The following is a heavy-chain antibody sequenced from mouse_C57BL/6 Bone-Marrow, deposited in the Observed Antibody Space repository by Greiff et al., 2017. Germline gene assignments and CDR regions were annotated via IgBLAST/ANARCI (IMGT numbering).Heavy chain of an antibody. D-gene: IGHD2-3*01. CDR3: ARSYDGYDAWLAY. CDR2: IHPNSGST. J-gene: IGHJ3*01. Sequence: VQLQQPGAELVKPGASVKLSCKASGYTFTSYWMHWVKQRPGQGLEWIGMIHPNSGSTNYNEKFKSKATLTVDKSSSTAYMQLRSLTSEDSAVYYCARSYDGYDAWLAYWGQGTLVTVSA. CDR1: GYTFTSYW. V-gene: IGHV1-64*01.